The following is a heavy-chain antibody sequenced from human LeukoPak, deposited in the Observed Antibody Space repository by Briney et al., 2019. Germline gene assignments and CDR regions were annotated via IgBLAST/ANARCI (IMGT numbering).Heavy chain of an antibody. Sequence: PSETLSLTCTVSGGSIRSSNYFWAWIRQPPGKGLEWIGFISYSGNTNYNPSLKSRVTISVDTSKNQFSLKLSSVTAADTAVYYCARRSLGMVRHRGYFDYWGQGTLVTVSS. J-gene: IGHJ4*02. CDR1: GGSIRSSNYF. CDR3: ARRSLGMVRHRGYFDY. D-gene: IGHD3-10*01. CDR2: ISYSGNT. V-gene: IGHV4-61*05.